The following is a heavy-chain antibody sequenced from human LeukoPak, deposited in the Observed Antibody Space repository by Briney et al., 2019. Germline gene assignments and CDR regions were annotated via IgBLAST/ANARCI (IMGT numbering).Heavy chain of an antibody. CDR2: ISGSGGSI. CDR3: AQWSRYFDY. V-gene: IGHV3-23*01. J-gene: IGHJ4*02. CDR1: GFTFISYA. Sequence: PGGSLRLSCAASGFTFISYAMSWFRRAPGKGLEWVSAISGSGGSIYYADSVKGRFTISRDNSNNPLYLQMNSLRAEDTALYFCAQWSRYFDYWGQGTLVTVSS. D-gene: IGHD1-26*01.